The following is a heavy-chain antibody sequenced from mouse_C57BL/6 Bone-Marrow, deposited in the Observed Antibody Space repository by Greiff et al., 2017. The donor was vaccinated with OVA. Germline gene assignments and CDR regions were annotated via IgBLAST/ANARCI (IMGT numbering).Heavy chain of an antibody. CDR3: ARPDFAY. CDR2: IYPRSGNT. CDR1: GYTFTSYG. Sequence: LQESGAELARPGASVKLSCKASGYTFTSYGISWVKQRTGQGLEWIGEIYPRSGNTYYNEKFKGKATLTADKSSSTAYMELRSLTSEDSAVYFCARPDFAYWGQGTLVTVSA. J-gene: IGHJ3*01. V-gene: IGHV1-81*01.